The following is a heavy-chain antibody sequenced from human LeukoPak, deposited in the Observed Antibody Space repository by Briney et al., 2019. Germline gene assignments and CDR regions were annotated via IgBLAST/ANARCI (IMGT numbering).Heavy chain of an antibody. D-gene: IGHD3-3*01. CDR1: GGSFSGYY. CDR3: ARDAGYDFWSGVNWFDP. J-gene: IGHJ5*02. CDR2: INHSGST. V-gene: IGHV4-34*01. Sequence: PSETLSLTCAVYGGSFSGYYWSWIRQPPVKGLEWIGEINHSGSTNYNPSLKSRVTISVDTSKNQFSLKLSSVTAADTAVYYCARDAGYDFWSGVNWFDPWGQGTLVTVSS.